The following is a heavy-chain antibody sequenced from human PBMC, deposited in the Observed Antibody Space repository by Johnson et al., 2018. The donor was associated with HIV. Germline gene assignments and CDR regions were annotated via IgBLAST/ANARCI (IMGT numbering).Heavy chain of an antibody. D-gene: IGHD6-25*01. CDR3: AKETPSSGGTFDI. V-gene: IGHV3-30*02. Sequence: HVQLVESGGGLVHPGGSLRLSCAASGFTVSSNYMSWVRQAPGKGLEWVAFIRYDGSNKYYADSVKGRFTISRDNSKNTLYLQMNSLRAEDTAVYYCAKETPSSGGTFDIWGQGTMVTVSS. CDR2: IRYDGSNK. J-gene: IGHJ3*02. CDR1: GFTVSSNY.